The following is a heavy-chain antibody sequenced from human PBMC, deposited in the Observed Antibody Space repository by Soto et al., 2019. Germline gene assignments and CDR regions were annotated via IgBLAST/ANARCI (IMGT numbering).Heavy chain of an antibody. D-gene: IGHD6-13*01. J-gene: IGHJ5*02. CDR2: IAPSGST. V-gene: IGHV4-4*07. CDR3: ARDRSAAGPSNWFDP. Sequence: QVQVQESGPRLVKPSETLSLFCTVAGASISSYHWSWIRQSAGKGLKWIGRIAPSGSTNYNPSLRGRVTMSVDTSKTQFSLRMRSVTAADTAVYYCARDRSAAGPSNWFDPWGQGTLVTVSS. CDR1: GASISSYH.